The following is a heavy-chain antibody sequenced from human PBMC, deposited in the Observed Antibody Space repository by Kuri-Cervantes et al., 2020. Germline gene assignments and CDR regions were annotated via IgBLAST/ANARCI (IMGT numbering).Heavy chain of an antibody. CDR1: GFTFSSYW. CDR2: IKQDGSEK. Sequence: GESLKISCAASGFTFSSYWMSWVRQAPGKGLEWVANIKQDGSEKYYVDSVKGRFTISRDNAKNSLYLQMNSLRAEDTAVYYCARRQREGSSSSLDNFDYWGQGTLVTVSS. D-gene: IGHD6-6*01. V-gene: IGHV3-7*01. CDR3: ARRQREGSSSSLDNFDY. J-gene: IGHJ4*02.